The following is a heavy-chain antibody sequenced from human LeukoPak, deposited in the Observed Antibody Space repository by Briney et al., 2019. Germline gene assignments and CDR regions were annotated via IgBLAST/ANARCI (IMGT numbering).Heavy chain of an antibody. CDR3: AKDRLSGYDGSYYFDY. D-gene: IGHD5-12*01. J-gene: IGHJ4*02. CDR2: IWYDGSNK. Sequence: GGSLRLSCVASGFTFSSYGMPWVRQAPGKGLEWVAVIWYDGSNKYYADSVKGRFTISRDNSKNTLYLQMNSLRAEDTAVYYCAKDRLSGYDGSYYFDYWGQGTLVTVSS. V-gene: IGHV3-33*06. CDR1: GFTFSSYG.